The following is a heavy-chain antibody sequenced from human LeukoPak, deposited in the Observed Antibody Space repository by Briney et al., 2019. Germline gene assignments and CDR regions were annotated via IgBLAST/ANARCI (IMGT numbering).Heavy chain of an antibody. V-gene: IGHV3-23*01. CDR3: AKGSRYSYGIWFSVRDYYYMDV. CDR1: GFTFSSYA. CDR2: ISGSGGST. D-gene: IGHD5-18*01. Sequence: GGSLRLSCAASGFTFSSYAMSWVRQAPGKGLEWVSAISGSGGSTYYADSVKGRFTIPRDNSKNTLYLQMNSLRAEDTAVYYCAKGSRYSYGIWFSVRDYYYMDVWGKGTTVTVSS. J-gene: IGHJ6*03.